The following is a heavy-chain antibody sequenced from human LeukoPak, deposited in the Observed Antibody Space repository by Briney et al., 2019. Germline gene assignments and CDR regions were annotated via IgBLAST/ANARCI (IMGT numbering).Heavy chain of an antibody. J-gene: IGHJ4*02. CDR2: IYYSGST. V-gene: IGHV4-59*01. Sequence: SETLSLTCTVSGGSISSYYWSWIRQPPGKGLEWIGYIYYSGSTNYNPSLKSRVTISVDTSKNQFSLKLSSVTAADTAVYYCAGYARGYSLHFDYWGQGTLVTVSS. CDR1: GGSISSYY. D-gene: IGHD5-18*01. CDR3: AGYARGYSLHFDY.